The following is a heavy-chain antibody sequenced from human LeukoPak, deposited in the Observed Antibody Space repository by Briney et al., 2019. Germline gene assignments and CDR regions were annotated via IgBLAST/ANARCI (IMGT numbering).Heavy chain of an antibody. CDR3: AIKSRTSSPPIH. J-gene: IGHJ4*02. CDR2: ITTSGGTT. D-gene: IGHD2-2*01. CDR1: GFTFSSYA. Sequence: GGSLRLSCATSGFTFSSYAMSWVRQAPGKGLEWVSGITTSGGTTFYADSEKGRFTISSDYSKNTLYLQMNSLRAEDTAVYYCAIKSRTSSPPIHWGQGTLVTVSS. V-gene: IGHV3-23*01.